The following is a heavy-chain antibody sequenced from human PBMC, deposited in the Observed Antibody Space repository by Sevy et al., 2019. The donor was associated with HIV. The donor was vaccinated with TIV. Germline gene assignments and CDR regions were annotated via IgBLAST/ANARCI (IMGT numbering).Heavy chain of an antibody. V-gene: IGHV4-59*01. D-gene: IGHD6-19*01. CDR2: IYYTGST. CDR1: GGSISSYY. CDR3: ARELISGRYYGMDV. Sequence: SNTLSLTCTVSGGSISSYYWNWIRQSPGKGLEWIGYIYYTGSTNYNPSLKSRVTISVDTSKNQFSLKLTSVTAADTAVYYCARELISGRYYGMDVWGQGTTVTVSS. J-gene: IGHJ6*02.